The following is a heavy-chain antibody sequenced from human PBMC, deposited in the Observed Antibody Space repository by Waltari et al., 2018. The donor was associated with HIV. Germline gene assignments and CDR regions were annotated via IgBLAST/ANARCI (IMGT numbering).Heavy chain of an antibody. CDR3: ARTYYYDSSGYYAP. J-gene: IGHJ5*02. Sequence: QVQLVQSGAEVKKPGASVKVSCKASAYTFIGYYIYWVRQAPGRGLEWMGWIDPNSGDTNYAQKFQGRVTMTRDTSISTAYMELSRLRPDDTAVYYCARTYYYDSSGYYAPWGQGTLVTVSS. CDR2: IDPNSGDT. CDR1: AYTFIGYY. V-gene: IGHV1-2*02. D-gene: IGHD3-22*01.